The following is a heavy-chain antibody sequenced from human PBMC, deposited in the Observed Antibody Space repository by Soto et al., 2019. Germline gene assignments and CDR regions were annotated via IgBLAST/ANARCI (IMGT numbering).Heavy chain of an antibody. Sequence: SETLSLTCTVSGGSVSNSNYYWGWIRQSPGKGLEWIGSVYYRGRSYSKSSVKSRVTISVDTSKNQFSLNLNSVTASDTAVYYCVSQRTSVLTQAYFDYWGPGALVTVSA. CDR1: GGSVSNSNYY. CDR2: VYYRGRS. CDR3: VSQRTSVLTQAYFDY. V-gene: IGHV4-39*01. J-gene: IGHJ4*02. D-gene: IGHD2-8*01.